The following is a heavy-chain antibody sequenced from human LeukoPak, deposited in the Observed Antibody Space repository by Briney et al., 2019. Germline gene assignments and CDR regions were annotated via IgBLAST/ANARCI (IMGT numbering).Heavy chain of an antibody. CDR2: ISGSSSTI. CDR3: ARRGISAPFDY. Sequence: GGSLRLSCAASGFTFSSYNMNWVRQAPGKGLEWVSYISGSSSTIYYADSVKGRFTISRDNAKNSLYPQVNSLRAEDTAVYYCARRGISAPFDYWGQGTLVTVSS. CDR1: GFTFSSYN. D-gene: IGHD6-6*01. V-gene: IGHV3-48*01. J-gene: IGHJ4*02.